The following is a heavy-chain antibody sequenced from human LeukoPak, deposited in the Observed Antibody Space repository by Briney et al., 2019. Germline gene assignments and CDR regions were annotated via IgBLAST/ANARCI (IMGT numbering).Heavy chain of an antibody. J-gene: IGHJ6*02. D-gene: IGHD6-19*01. CDR2: ISGDGGST. Sequence: PGGSLRLSCAASGFTFDDYAMHWVRQAPGKGLEWVSLISGDGGSTYYADSVKGRFTISRDNSKNSLYLQMNSLRTEDTALYYCAKEIAVADYYYYYGMDVWGQGTTVTVSS. V-gene: IGHV3-43*02. CDR1: GFTFDDYA. CDR3: AKEIAVADYYYYYGMDV.